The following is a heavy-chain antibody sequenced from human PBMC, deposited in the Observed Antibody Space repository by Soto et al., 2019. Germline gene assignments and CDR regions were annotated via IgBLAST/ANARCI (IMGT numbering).Heavy chain of an antibody. CDR1: GGSINNYY. V-gene: IGHV4-59*08. Sequence: QVQLQESGPGLVKPSETLLLTCTVSGGSINNYYWSWIRQPPGKGLEFIGYIYYAGTTTYNPSLKVRVTISVDTSMNQFSLTLSSVTAADPAVYYCARLGGYYQALDSWGQGTLLTVAS. CDR2: IYYAGTT. CDR3: ARLGGYYQALDS. J-gene: IGHJ4*02. D-gene: IGHD3-22*01.